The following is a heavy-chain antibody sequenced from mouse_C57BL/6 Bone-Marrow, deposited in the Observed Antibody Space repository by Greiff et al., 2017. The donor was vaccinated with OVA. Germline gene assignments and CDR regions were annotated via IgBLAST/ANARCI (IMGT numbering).Heavy chain of an antibody. CDR1: GYTFTSYG. J-gene: IGHJ3*01. CDR2: IYPRSGNT. V-gene: IGHV1-81*01. D-gene: IGHD1-1*01. CDR3: ARGSVEGFAY. Sequence: QVQLKESGAELARPGASVKLSCKASGYTFTSYGISWVKQRTGQGLEWIGEIYPRSGNTYYNEKFKGKATLTADKSSSTAYMELRSLTSEDSAVYFCARGSVEGFAYWGQGTLVTVSA.